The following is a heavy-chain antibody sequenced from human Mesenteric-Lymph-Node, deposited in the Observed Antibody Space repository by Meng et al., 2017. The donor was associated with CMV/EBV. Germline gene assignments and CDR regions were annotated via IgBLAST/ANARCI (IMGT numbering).Heavy chain of an antibody. CDR1: GFTFSSYE. V-gene: IGHV3-48*03. D-gene: IGHD1-1*01. J-gene: IGHJ5*02. CDR3: ARARETIPGMNWFDP. Sequence: GESLKISCAASGFTFSSYEMNWVRQAPGKGLEWVSYISSKSDSIYQADSVKGRFTISRDNAKNSLYLQMNSLREEDTAVYYCARARETIPGMNWFDPWGQGTLVTVSS. CDR2: ISSKSDSI.